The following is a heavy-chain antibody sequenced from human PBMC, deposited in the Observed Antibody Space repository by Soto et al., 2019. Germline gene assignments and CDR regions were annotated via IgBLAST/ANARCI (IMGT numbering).Heavy chain of an antibody. CDR1: GYTFTGYY. D-gene: IGHD3-22*01. J-gene: IGHJ5*02. Sequence: QVQLVQSGAEVKKPGASVKVSCKASGYTFTGYYMHWVRQAPGQGLEWMGWINPNSGGTNYAQKFQGRVTMTRDTSISTAYMELSRMRSDDTAVYYCACTYYYDSSGYWAWFDPWGQGTLVTVSS. V-gene: IGHV1-2*02. CDR3: ACTYYYDSSGYWAWFDP. CDR2: INPNSGGT.